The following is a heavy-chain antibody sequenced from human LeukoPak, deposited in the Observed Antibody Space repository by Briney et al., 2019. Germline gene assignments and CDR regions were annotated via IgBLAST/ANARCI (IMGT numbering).Heavy chain of an antibody. Sequence: GGSLRLSCAASGFSFNIYSMHWVRQAPGKGLEWVSAISGSDGSTYLADSVKGRFTISRDNSKNTLYLQMNSLRAEDTAVYYCAKDVSPYGGEWDYFDYWGQGTLVTVSS. CDR1: GFSFNIYS. V-gene: IGHV3-23*01. J-gene: IGHJ4*02. CDR2: ISGSDGST. D-gene: IGHD4-23*01. CDR3: AKDVSPYGGEWDYFDY.